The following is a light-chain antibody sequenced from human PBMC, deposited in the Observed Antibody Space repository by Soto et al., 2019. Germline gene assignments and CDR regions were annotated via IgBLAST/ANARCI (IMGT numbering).Light chain of an antibody. CDR3: QQANTFPRT. Sequence: DIQMTQSPSSVSASVGDRVTITCRASQGIGSWLAWYQQQPGKAPNLLIYAASSLQSGVPSRFSGSGSGTDFTLTISSLQPEAFATYYCQQANTFPRTFGQGTKVEI. CDR2: AAS. CDR1: QGIGSW. J-gene: IGKJ1*01. V-gene: IGKV1-12*01.